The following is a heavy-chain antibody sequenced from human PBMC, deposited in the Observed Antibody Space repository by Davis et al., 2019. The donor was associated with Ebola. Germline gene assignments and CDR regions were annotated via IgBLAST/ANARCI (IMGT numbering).Heavy chain of an antibody. Sequence: SETLSLTCTVSGGSISSSSYYWGWIRQPPGKGLEWIGSIYYSGSTYYNPSLKSRVTISVDTSKNPFSLKLSSVTAADTAVYYCARHSWVGVLMVYAPLSYYYGMDVWGKGTTVTVSS. CDR1: GGSISSSSYY. J-gene: IGHJ6*04. CDR3: ARHSWVGVLMVYAPLSYYYGMDV. V-gene: IGHV4-39*01. CDR2: IYYSGST. D-gene: IGHD2-8*01.